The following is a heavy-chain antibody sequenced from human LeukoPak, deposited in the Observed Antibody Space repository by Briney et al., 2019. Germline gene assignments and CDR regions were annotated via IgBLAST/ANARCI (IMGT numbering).Heavy chain of an antibody. J-gene: IGHJ4*02. Sequence: PGGSLRLSCAASGFTFSNYGMSWVRQAPGRGLEWVSSITSSGSSTYYGDSARGRFTIARDNTKNILFLQMNSLRAEDTAVYYCAKDRAISDSGDYEVLDYWGPGTLVSVSS. CDR2: ITSSGSST. V-gene: IGHV3-23*01. D-gene: IGHD4-17*01. CDR3: AKDRAISDSGDYEVLDY. CDR1: GFTFSNYG.